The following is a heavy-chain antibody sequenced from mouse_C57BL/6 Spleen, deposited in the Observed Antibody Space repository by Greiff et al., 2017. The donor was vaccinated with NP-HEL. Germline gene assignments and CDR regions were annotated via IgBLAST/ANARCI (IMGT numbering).Heavy chain of an antibody. CDR1: GFTFSSYA. CDR2: ISDGGSYT. V-gene: IGHV5-4*01. J-gene: IGHJ2*01. Sequence: EVQRVESGGGLVKPGGSLKLSCAASGFTFSSYAMSWVRQTPEKRLEWVATISDGGSYTYYPDNVKGRFTISRDNAKNNLYLQMSHLKSEDTAMYYCARDWELDYWGQGTTLTVSS. D-gene: IGHD4-1*01. CDR3: ARDWELDY.